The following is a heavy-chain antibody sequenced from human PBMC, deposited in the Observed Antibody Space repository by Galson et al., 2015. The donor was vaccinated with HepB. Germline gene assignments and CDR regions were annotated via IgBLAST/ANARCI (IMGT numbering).Heavy chain of an antibody. D-gene: IGHD3-3*01. V-gene: IGHV3-21*01. CDR2: ISSSSSYI. Sequence: SLRLSCAASGFTFSSYSMNWVRQAPGKGLEWVSSISSSSSYIYYADSVKGRFTISRDNAKNSLYLQMNSLRAEDTAVCYCASLRNDFWSGYYRRYYYYGMDVWGQGTTVTVSS. CDR1: GFTFSSYS. J-gene: IGHJ6*02. CDR3: ASLRNDFWSGYYRRYYYYGMDV.